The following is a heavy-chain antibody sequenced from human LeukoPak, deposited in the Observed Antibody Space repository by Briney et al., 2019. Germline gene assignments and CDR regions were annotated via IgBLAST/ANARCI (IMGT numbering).Heavy chain of an antibody. CDR2: INPNSGGT. V-gene: IGHV1-2*02. J-gene: IGHJ5*02. Sequence: ASVKVSCKASGYTFTGYYMRWVRQAPGQGLEWMGWINPNSGGTNYAQKFQGRVTMTRDTSISTAYMELSRLRSDDTAVYYCASPYYDFWSGYLNWFDPWGQGTLVTVSS. D-gene: IGHD3-3*01. CDR3: ASPYYDFWSGYLNWFDP. CDR1: GYTFTGYY.